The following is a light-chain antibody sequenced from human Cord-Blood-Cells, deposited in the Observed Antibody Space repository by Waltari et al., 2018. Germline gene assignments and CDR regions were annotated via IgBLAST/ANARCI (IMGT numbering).Light chain of an antibody. J-gene: IGKJ1*01. V-gene: IGKV1-39*01. Sequence: DIQMTQSPSSLSASVVDRVTITCRASQRISSYLNWYQQKPGKAPNILIYAASSLKSGIPSRFSGSGSGTDCTLTISSLQPEDFSTYYCQQSYSTPWTFGQGTKVEIK. CDR3: QQSYSTPWT. CDR2: AAS. CDR1: QRISSY.